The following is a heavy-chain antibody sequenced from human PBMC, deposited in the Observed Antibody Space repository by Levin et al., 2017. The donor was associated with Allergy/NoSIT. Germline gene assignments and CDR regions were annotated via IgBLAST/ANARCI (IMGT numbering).Heavy chain of an antibody. Sequence: ASVKVSCKASGYTFIGCYMHWVRQAPGQGLEWMGWINPESGGTNFAQKFQGRVTMTRDTSITTAYMELSRLTSDDTAVYYCARGEYSSSWYGGGIDVGYYGVDVWGQGTTVTVSS. J-gene: IGHJ6*02. D-gene: IGHD6-13*01. CDR3: ARGEYSSSWYGGGIDVGYYGVDV. CDR2: INPESGGT. V-gene: IGHV1-2*02. CDR1: GYTFIGCY.